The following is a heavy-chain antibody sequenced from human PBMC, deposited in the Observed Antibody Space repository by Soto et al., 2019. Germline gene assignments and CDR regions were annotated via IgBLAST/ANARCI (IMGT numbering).Heavy chain of an antibody. CDR1: GFTFSSYG. V-gene: IGHV3-30*18. CDR3: AKAPSYYDILAGIAY. CDR2: ISYDGSNK. Sequence: GGSLRLSCAASGFTFSSYGMHWVRQAPGKGLEWVAVISYDGSNKYYADSVKGRFTISRDNSKNTLYLQMNSLRAEDTAVYYCAKAPSYYDILAGIAYWGQGTLVTVSS. D-gene: IGHD3-9*01. J-gene: IGHJ4*02.